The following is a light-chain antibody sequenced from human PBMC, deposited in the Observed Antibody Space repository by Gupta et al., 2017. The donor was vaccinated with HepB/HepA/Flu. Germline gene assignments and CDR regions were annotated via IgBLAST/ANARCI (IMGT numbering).Light chain of an antibody. Sequence: SYELTQPLSVSVALGQTARITCGGNNIGSKNVHWYQQKPGQAPVLVIYRDSNRPSEIPERFSGSNSGNTATLTISRAQAGDEADYCCQVWDITTAHVVFGGGTNLTVL. CDR1: NIGSKN. CDR2: RDS. J-gene: IGLJ2*01. V-gene: IGLV3-9*01. CDR3: QVWDITTAHVV.